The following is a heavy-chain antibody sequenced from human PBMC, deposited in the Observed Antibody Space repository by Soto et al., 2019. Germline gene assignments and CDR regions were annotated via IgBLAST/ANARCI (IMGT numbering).Heavy chain of an antibody. CDR2: FDPEDGET. CDR1: GYTLTELS. V-gene: IGHV1-24*01. D-gene: IGHD3-9*01. J-gene: IGHJ5*02. CDR3: ATVPPHGAIVTRSLTYWFNA. Sequence: ASVKVSCKVSGYTLTELSMHWVRQAPGKGLEWMGGFDPEDGETIYAQKFQGRVTMTEDTSTDTAYMELSSLRSEDTAVYYCATVPPHGAIVTRSLTYWFNAWGQGALVTVTS.